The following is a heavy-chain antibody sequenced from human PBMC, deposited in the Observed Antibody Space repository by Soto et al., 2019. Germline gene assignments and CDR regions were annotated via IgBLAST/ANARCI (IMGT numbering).Heavy chain of an antibody. CDR2: ISGSGDST. D-gene: IGHD6-19*01. CDR3: AKERSSGWSLDY. CDR1: GFTFSTYA. V-gene: IGHV3-23*01. Sequence: EVQLLESGGGLVQPGGSLRLSCAASGFTFSTYAMNWVRQAPGTGVEWVSGISGSGDSTYYADSVKGRFTVSRDNSKNTLYLQMNSLRAEDTAVFYCAKERSSGWSLDYWGQGTLVTVSS. J-gene: IGHJ4*02.